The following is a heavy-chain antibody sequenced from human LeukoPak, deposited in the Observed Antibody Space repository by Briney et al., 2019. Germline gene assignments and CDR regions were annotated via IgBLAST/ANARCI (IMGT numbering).Heavy chain of an antibody. CDR3: ARVGTRDGYKMGDS. CDR2: ISSSSSYI. V-gene: IGHV3-21*04. J-gene: IGHJ4*02. CDR1: GFTLSSYS. D-gene: IGHD5-24*01. Sequence: PGGSLRLSCAASGFTLSSYSMNWVRQAPGQGLEWVSSISSSSSYIYYADSVKGRFTISRDNAKNSLYLQINSLRAEDTAVYYCARVGTRDGYKMGDSWGQGTLVTVSS.